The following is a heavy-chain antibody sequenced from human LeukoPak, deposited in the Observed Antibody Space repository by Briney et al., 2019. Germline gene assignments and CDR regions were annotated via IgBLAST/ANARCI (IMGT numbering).Heavy chain of an antibody. V-gene: IGHV1-2*02. CDR2: INPNSGGT. CDR3: VRPRGSSWYVDY. J-gene: IGHJ4*02. Sequence: ASVKVSCKASGYTFTGYYMHWVRQAPGQGLEWMGWINPNSGGTNYAQKFQGRVTMTRDTSISTAYMELSRLRSDDTAVYYCVRPRGSSWYVDYWGQGTLVTVSS. D-gene: IGHD6-13*01. CDR1: GYTFTGYY.